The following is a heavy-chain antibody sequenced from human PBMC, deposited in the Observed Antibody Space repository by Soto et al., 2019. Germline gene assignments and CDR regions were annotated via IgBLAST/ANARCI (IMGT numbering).Heavy chain of an antibody. CDR1: GYTFTSYG. D-gene: IGHD1-26*01. CDR3: ARGVGASYYFDY. V-gene: IGHV1-18*01. J-gene: IGHJ4*02. CDR2: ISAYNGNT. Sequence: QVQLVQSGAEVKKPGASVKVSCKASGYTFTSYGISWVRQAPGQGLEWMGWISAYNGNTNYAQMLQGXVXXXPXXSTRTAYMELRSLRSDDTAVYYCARGVGASYYFDYWGQGTLVTVSS.